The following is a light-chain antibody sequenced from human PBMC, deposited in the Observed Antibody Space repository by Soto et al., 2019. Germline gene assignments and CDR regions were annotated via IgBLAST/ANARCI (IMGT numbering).Light chain of an antibody. Sequence: EIVLTQSPATLSLSPGERATLSCRASQSVSSYLAWYQQKPGQAPRLLIYDASNRATGIPARFSGSGSGTNFTLTNSSLEPEDFAVYYCPQRSHWPRVTFGPGTKVDIK. CDR1: QSVSSY. V-gene: IGKV3-11*01. J-gene: IGKJ3*01. CDR3: PQRSHWPRVT. CDR2: DAS.